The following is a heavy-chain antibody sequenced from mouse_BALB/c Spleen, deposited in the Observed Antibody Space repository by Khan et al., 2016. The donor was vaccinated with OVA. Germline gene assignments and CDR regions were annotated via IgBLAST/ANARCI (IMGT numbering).Heavy chain of an antibody. J-gene: IGHJ2*01. CDR1: GYTFTSYW. CDR2: TNPTNGRT. V-gene: IGHV1S81*02. CDR3: ARITKIVATYFDY. D-gene: IGHD1-1*01. Sequence: QVRLQQSGAELVKAGASVKMSCKASGYTFTSYWMHWVKQRLGQGLEWFAETNPTNGRTYYNEKFKSKATLTVDKYSSTAYMLLSGPTFEDSAVYYCARITKIVATYFDYWGQGTTLTVSS.